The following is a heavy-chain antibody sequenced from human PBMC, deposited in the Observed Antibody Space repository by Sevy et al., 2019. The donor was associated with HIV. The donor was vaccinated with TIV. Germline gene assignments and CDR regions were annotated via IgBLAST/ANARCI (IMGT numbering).Heavy chain of an antibody. CDR1: GFTVSKYS. Sequence: GGSLRLSCAASGFTVSKYSMSWVRQPPGKGLEWVSTLSFGCGEINYADSVKGRFTISRDNSKSSVYLQMNNLRPEDTAVYYCAREGCTKPHDYWGQGTLVTVSS. CDR2: LSFGCGEI. CDR3: AREGCTKPHDY. D-gene: IGHD2-8*01. J-gene: IGHJ4*02. V-gene: IGHV3-23*01.